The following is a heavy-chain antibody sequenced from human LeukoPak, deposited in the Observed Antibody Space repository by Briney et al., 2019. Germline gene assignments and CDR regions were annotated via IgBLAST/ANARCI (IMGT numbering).Heavy chain of an antibody. D-gene: IGHD6-6*01. CDR3: ARSQLGGDY. CDR1: GFTFNSYA. V-gene: IGHV3-30*04. Sequence: GGSLRLSCAASGFTFNSYAMHWVRQAPGKGLEWVAVISFDGRNKYYADSVKGRFTISRNNSKNTLDLQMSSLRADDTAVYYCARSQLGGDYWGQGTPVTVSS. J-gene: IGHJ4*02. CDR2: ISFDGRNK.